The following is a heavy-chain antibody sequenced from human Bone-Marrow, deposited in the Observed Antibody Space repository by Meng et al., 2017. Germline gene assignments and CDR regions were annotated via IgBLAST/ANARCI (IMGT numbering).Heavy chain of an antibody. CDR3: ARSKGNYDSSGYYLY. V-gene: IGHV4-59*01. D-gene: IGHD3-22*01. CDR1: GGSISSYY. J-gene: IGHJ4*02. Sequence: SETLSLTCTVSGGSISSYYWSWIRQPPGKGLEWIGYIYYSGSTNYNPSLKSRVTISVDTSKNQFSLKLSSVTAADTAVYYCARSKGNYDSSGYYLYWGQGTQVT. CDR2: IYYSGST.